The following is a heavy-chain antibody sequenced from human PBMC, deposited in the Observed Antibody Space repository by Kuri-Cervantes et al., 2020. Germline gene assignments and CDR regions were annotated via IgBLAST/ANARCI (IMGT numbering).Heavy chain of an antibody. CDR3: ARDSPMAWYFDL. CDR2: IRFDGAIG. D-gene: IGHD2-8*01. V-gene: IGHV3-30*02. J-gene: IGHJ2*01. Sequence: GESLKISCAVSGFTSSNHGVHWVRQTLDKGLEWVTFIRFDGAIGYYADSVKGRFAVSRDNSKNMLYLQMNSLRAEDTAVYYCARDSPMAWYFDLWGRGTLVTVSS. CDR1: GFTSSNHG.